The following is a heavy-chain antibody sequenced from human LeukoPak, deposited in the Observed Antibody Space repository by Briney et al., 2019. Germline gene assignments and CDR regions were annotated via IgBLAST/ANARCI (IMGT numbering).Heavy chain of an antibody. D-gene: IGHD3-3*01. V-gene: IGHV4-59*01. CDR2: IYYSGST. CDR1: GGSISSYY. Sequence: PSETLSLTCTVPGGSISSYYWSWIRQPPGKGLEWIGYIYYSGSTNYNPSLKSRVTISVDTSKNQFSLKLSSVTAADTAVYYCASYYDFWSGQGWFDPWGQGTLVTVSS. J-gene: IGHJ5*02. CDR3: ASYYDFWSGQGWFDP.